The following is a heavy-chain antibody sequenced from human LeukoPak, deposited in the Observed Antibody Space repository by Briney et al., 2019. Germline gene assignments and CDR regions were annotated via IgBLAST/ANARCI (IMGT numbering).Heavy chain of an antibody. CDR2: ISSGSLTI. Sequence: PGGSLRLSCEGFGFTFSSYAMNWVRQAPGKGLEWLSYISSGSLTIHYADSVKGRFTISRDNAKNSLYLQMNSLRVEDTAVYYCARLPLGRDAYILSDDDAFDIWGQGTMVTVSS. V-gene: IGHV3-48*04. CDR3: ARLPLGRDAYILSDDDAFDI. J-gene: IGHJ3*02. D-gene: IGHD5-24*01. CDR1: GFTFSSYA.